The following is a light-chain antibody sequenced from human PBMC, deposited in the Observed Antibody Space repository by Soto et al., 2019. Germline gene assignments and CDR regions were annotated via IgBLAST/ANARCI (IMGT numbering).Light chain of an antibody. CDR3: QQLNTYPWT. Sequence: DIPLTQSPSFLSASVGDRVTITCRASQGIRSYLAWYQQKPGKAPKLVIFAASTLESGVPSRFSGSGSGTEFTLTISSLQPEDFATYYCQQLNTYPWTFGQGTKVEIK. CDR1: QGIRSY. V-gene: IGKV1-9*01. J-gene: IGKJ1*01. CDR2: AAS.